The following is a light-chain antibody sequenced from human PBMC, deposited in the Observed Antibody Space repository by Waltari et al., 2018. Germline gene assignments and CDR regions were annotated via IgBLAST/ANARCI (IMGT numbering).Light chain of an antibody. CDR3: QQVNGYPLT. CDR1: QGISSY. J-gene: IGKJ4*01. Sequence: DIQLTQSPSFLSASVRDRVTITCRASQGISSYLVWYQQKPGKAPKVLISAASTLQTGVPSRFSGSGSGTEFTLTISSLQPEDFATYYCQQVNGYPLTFGGGTKVEIK. CDR2: AAS. V-gene: IGKV1-9*01.